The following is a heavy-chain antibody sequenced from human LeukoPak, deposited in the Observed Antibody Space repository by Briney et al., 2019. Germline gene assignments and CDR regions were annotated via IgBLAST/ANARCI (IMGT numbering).Heavy chain of an antibody. V-gene: IGHV1-2*02. CDR1: GYTFTNYA. J-gene: IGHJ1*01. CDR3: ARGYYDSSDYEYFQH. D-gene: IGHD3-22*01. CDR2: INPNSGGT. Sequence: ASVKVSCKASGYTFTNYAVIWVRQAPGQGLEWMGWINPNSGGTNSAQKFQGRVTMTRDTSIITAYMELSRLRSDDTAVYFCARGYYDSSDYEYFQHWGQGTLVTVSS.